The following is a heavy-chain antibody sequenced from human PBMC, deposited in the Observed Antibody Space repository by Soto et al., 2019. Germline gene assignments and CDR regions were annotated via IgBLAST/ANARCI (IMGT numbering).Heavy chain of an antibody. D-gene: IGHD6-19*01. V-gene: IGHV4-39*01. J-gene: IGHJ4*02. CDR2: IFYSGNT. CDR3: ARRIAVAWGDYFDY. Sequence: QLQLQESGPGLVKPSETLSLTCTVSGVSISGSHYWGWIRQPPGKGLEWIGSIFYSGNTYYNPSLRSRVTISVDTSRNQFSLRLSSVTAADTAMYYRARRIAVAWGDYFDYWGQGTLVTVSS. CDR1: GVSISGSHY.